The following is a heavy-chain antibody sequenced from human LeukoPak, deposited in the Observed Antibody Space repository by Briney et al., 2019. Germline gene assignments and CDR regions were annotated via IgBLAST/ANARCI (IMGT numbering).Heavy chain of an antibody. CDR3: ARDSRGPIIGYFDY. CDR2: ISYDESNK. CDR1: GFTFSSYA. V-gene: IGHV3-30*04. D-gene: IGHD3-10*01. Sequence: QPGGSLRLSCAASGFTFSSYAMHWVRQAPGKGLEWVAVISYDESNKYYADSVKGRFTISRDNSKNTLYLQMNSLRAEDTAVYYCARDSRGPIIGYFDYWGQGTLVTVSS. J-gene: IGHJ4*02.